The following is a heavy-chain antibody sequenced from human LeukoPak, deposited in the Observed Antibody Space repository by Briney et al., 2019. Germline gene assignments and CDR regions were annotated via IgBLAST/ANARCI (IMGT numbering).Heavy chain of an antibody. CDR3: ARGYGGNDY. CDR1: GGSVSSGSYY. J-gene: IGHJ4*02. V-gene: IGHV4-61*01. CDR2: IYYSGST. D-gene: IGHD4-23*01. Sequence: NASETLSLTCTVSGGSVSSGSYYWSWVRQPPGKGLEWIGYIYYSGSTIYNPSLKSRVTISVDTSKNQFSLKLSSVTAADTAVYYCARGYGGNDYWGQGTLVTVSS.